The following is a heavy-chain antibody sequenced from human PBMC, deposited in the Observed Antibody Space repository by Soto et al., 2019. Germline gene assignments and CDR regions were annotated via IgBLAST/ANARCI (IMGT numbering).Heavy chain of an antibody. CDR3: ARSGATSAYYYYYGIDV. D-gene: IGHD1-26*01. Sequence: SVKVSCKASGGTLSSYAISWVRQAPGQGLEWMGGIIPIFGTANYAQKFQGRVTITADESTSTAYMELSSLRSEDTAVYYCARSGATSAYYYYYGIDVWGQGTTVTVSS. V-gene: IGHV1-69*13. CDR2: IIPIFGTA. J-gene: IGHJ6*02. CDR1: GGTLSSYA.